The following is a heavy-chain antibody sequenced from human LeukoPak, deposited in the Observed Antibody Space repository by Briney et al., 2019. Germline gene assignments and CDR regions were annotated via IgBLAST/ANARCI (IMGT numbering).Heavy chain of an antibody. CDR3: QWEYFYYYMDI. V-gene: IGHV3-15*01. CDR2: IKSEANGATT. J-gene: IGHJ6*03. Sequence: GGSLRISCVASGFIFSSYSMNWVRQAPGKGVEGVGRIKSEANGATTDHAAPVKGRFTISSDDSQDTLYLQMNTLKTEDTALDYCQWEYFYYYMDIWGKGTTVTVSS. D-gene: IGHD1-26*01. CDR1: GFIFSSYS.